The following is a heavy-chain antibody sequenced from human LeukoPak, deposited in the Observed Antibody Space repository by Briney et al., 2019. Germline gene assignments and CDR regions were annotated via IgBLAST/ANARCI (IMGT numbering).Heavy chain of an antibody. CDR3: AGGIGIAAAGNWFDP. CDR2: IYYSGST. CDR1: GGSISSSSYY. D-gene: IGHD6-13*01. Sequence: PSETLSLTCTVSGGSISSSSYYWGWIRQPPGKGLEWIGSIYYSGSTYYNPSLKSRVTISVDTSKNQFSLKLSSVTAADTAVYYCAGGIGIAAAGNWFDPRGQGTLVTVSS. J-gene: IGHJ5*02. V-gene: IGHV4-39*07.